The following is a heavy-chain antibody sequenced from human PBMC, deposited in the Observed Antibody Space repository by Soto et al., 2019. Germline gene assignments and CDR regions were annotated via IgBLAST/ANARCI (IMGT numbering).Heavy chain of an antibody. CDR2: ISSNGGST. J-gene: IGHJ6*02. Sequence: PGGSLRLSCSASGFTFSSYAMHWVRQAPGKGLEYVSAISSNGGSTYYADSVKGRFTISRDNSKNTLYLQMSSLRAEDTAVYYCSGYCSSTSCYTSNPYYYYYGMDVWGQGTTVTVSS. D-gene: IGHD2-2*02. CDR3: SGYCSSTSCYTSNPYYYYYGMDV. V-gene: IGHV3-64D*06. CDR1: GFTFSSYA.